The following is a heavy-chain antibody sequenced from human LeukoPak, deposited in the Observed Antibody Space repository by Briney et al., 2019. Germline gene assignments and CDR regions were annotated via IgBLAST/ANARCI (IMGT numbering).Heavy chain of an antibody. Sequence: GGSLRLSCAASGFSFSTYSMNWVRQAPGKGLEWVSYIVGSSSNIYYADSVKGRFTISRDNAKNSLYLQMDSLRAEDTAVYYCATDSPETAAFDYWGQGTLVTVSS. CDR1: GFSFSTYS. J-gene: IGHJ4*02. CDR2: IVGSSSNI. V-gene: IGHV3-48*04. CDR3: ATDSPETAAFDY. D-gene: IGHD1-1*01.